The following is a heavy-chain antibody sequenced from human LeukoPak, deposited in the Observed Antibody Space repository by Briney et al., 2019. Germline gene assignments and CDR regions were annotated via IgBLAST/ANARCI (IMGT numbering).Heavy chain of an antibody. V-gene: IGHV3-23*01. CDR2: ISGSGGST. J-gene: IGHJ4*02. CDR1: RFTFSSYG. D-gene: IGHD6-13*01. Sequence: GGSLRLSCAAARFTFSSYGMSWVRQAPGKGLEWVSGISGSGGSTYYADSAKGRFTISRDNSKNTLYLQMNSLRVEDTAVYYCAKEGGLRSSWSFDFWGQGILVIVSS. CDR3: AKEGGLRSSWSFDF.